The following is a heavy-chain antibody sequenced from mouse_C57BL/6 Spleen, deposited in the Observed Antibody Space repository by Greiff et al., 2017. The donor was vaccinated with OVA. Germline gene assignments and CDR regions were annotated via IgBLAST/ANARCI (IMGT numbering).Heavy chain of an antibody. J-gene: IGHJ4*01. CDR1: GFNIKNTY. V-gene: IGHV14-3*01. D-gene: IGHD2-1*01. Sequence: VQLQQSVAELVRPGASVKLSCTASGFNIKNTYMHWVKQRPEQGLEWIGRIDPANGNTKYAPKFQGKATITTDTSTNTAYLQLSSLTSEDTAIYYCARGLYYGNYEGAMDYWGQGTSVTVSS. CDR2: IDPANGNT. CDR3: ARGLYYGNYEGAMDY.